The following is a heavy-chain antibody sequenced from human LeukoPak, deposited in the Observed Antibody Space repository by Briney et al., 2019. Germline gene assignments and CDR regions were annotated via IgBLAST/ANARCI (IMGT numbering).Heavy chain of an antibody. CDR1: GGSISSYY. V-gene: IGHV4-59*12. J-gene: IGHJ4*02. CDR3: ASPIAAAGTGDNSY. D-gene: IGHD6-13*01. CDR2: IYYSGST. Sequence: SETLSLTCTVSGGSISSYYWSWIRQPPGKGLEWIGYIYYSGSTNNNPSLKSRVTISVDTSKNQFSLKLSSVTAADTAVYYCASPIAAAGTGDNSYWGQGTLVTVSS.